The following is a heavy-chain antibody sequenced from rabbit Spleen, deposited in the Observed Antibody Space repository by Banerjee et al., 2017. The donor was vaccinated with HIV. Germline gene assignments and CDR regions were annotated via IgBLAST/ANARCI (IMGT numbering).Heavy chain of an antibody. D-gene: IGHD6-1*01. CDR1: GIDFSSFYY. CDR3: AGGLTGYAYAHNL. Sequence: QQQLEESGGGLVKPEGSLTLTCKASGIDFSSFYYMSWVRQAPGKGLEWIAYINSDSATWYASWAKGRFTISKPSSTTVTLQMTSLTAADTATYFCAGGLTGYAYAHNLWGPGTLVTVS. CDR2: INSDSAT. V-gene: IGHV1S45*01. J-gene: IGHJ4*01.